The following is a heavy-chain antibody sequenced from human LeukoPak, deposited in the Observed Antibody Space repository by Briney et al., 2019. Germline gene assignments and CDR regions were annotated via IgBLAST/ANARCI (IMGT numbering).Heavy chain of an antibody. D-gene: IGHD6-13*01. Sequence: PSETLSLTCTVSGGSISSYYWSWIRQPPGKGLEWIGYIYYSGSTNYNPSLKSRVTISVDTSKNQFSLKLSSVTAADTAVYYCAGRPNRGVIAAAGTALSWGQGTLVTVSS. J-gene: IGHJ4*02. CDR2: IYYSGST. CDR3: AGRPNRGVIAAAGTALS. V-gene: IGHV4-59*12. CDR1: GGSISSYY.